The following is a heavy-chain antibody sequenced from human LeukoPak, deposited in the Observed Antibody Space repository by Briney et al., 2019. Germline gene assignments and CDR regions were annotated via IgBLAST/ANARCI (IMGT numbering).Heavy chain of an antibody. CDR2: VSPDGNSK. J-gene: IGHJ3*02. CDR1: GFTLSNYPA. D-gene: IGHD6-19*01. CDR3: ARGTYSSGRCDVFDI. Sequence: GGSLRLSCIASGFTLSNYPAMHWVRQAPGKGLEWVSAVSPDGNSKYYADSVKGRFTISRDISKNALYLEVNSLRPEDTAVYYCARGTYSSGRCDVFDIWGQGTMVTVSS. V-gene: IGHV3-30-3*01.